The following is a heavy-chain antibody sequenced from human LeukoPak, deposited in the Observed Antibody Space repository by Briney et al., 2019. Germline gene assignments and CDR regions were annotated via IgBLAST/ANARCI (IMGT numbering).Heavy chain of an antibody. D-gene: IGHD5-18*01. CDR2: IYYSKNT. J-gene: IGHJ4*02. CDR1: GGSISSSSAY. Sequence: TSETLSPTCTVSGGSISSSSAYWGWIRQPPGKGLEWIGSIYYSKNTYYNPSLKSRVTISADTSKNQFSLTLGSVGATDTAVYYCVSPRGFSYGYFDYWGQGTLVTVSS. CDR3: VSPRGFSYGYFDY. V-gene: IGHV4-39*01.